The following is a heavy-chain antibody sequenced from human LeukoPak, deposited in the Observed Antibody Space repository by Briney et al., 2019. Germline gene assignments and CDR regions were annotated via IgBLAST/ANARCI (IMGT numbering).Heavy chain of an antibody. CDR3: ARDLVSGSYSVGVDY. CDR1: GYTFSSYY. CDR2: INPSGGST. Sequence: ASVKVSCKASGYTFSSYYMHWVRQAPGQGLEWMGIINPSGGSTSYAQKFQGRVTMTRDTSTSTVHMELSSLRSEDTAVYYCARDLVSGSYSVGVDYWGQGTLVTVSS. V-gene: IGHV1-46*01. D-gene: IGHD1-26*01. J-gene: IGHJ4*02.